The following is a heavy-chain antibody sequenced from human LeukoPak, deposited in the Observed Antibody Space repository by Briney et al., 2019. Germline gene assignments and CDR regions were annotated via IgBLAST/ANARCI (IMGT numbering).Heavy chain of an antibody. CDR2: INPNNGGT. D-gene: IGHD3-16*01. J-gene: IGHJ6*02. CDR1: GYTFTGYY. V-gene: IGHV1-2*02. Sequence: ASVKVSCKASGYTFTGYYIHWVRQAPGQGLEWMGWINPNNGGTNYAQKFQGRVTMTRDTSISTAYMELSRLRSDDTAVYYCASYATGSYFYYYFGTDVWGQGTTVTASS. CDR3: ASYATGSYFYYYFGTDV.